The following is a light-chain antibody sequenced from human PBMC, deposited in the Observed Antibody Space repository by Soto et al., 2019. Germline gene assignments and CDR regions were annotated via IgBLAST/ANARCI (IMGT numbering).Light chain of an antibody. CDR1: QSVSSSY. CDR2: GAA. J-gene: IGKJ5*01. V-gene: IGKV3-20*01. CDR3: QHFGGTTFT. Sequence: PGQRATLSCRPSQSVSSSYIAWYPQRPGQTPSLLIYGAATRATGIPDRVSGSGSGTHFTLTISGLEPGEFAVYYCQHFGGTTFTVGKGTRLEN.